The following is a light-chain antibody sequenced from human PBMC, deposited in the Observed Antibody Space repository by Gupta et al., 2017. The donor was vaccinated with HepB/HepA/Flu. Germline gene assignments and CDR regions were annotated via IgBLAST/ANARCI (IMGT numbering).Light chain of an antibody. Sequence: QSVLTQPPSVSGAPGQRVTISCTGSSSNIGAGYDVHWYQQLPGTAPKLLIYTNTNRPSGVPDRFSGSKSGTSASLAITGLQAEDEADYYCQSYDNGVSGSVFGGGTKLTVL. CDR3: QSYDNGVSGSV. J-gene: IGLJ2*01. V-gene: IGLV1-40*01. CDR1: SSNIGAGYD. CDR2: TNT.